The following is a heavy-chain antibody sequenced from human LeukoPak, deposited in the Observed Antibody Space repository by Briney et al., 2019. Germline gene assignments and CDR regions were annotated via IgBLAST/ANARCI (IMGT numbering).Heavy chain of an antibody. D-gene: IGHD3-22*01. V-gene: IGHV1-18*01. CDR3: ARPYYDSSAPPYDY. J-gene: IGHJ4*02. Sequence: GASVKVSCKASGYTFTSYGISWVRQAPGQGLEWMGWISAYNGNTNYAQKLHGRVTMTTDTSTSTAYMELRSLRSDDTAVYYCARPYYDSSAPPYDYWGQGTLVTVSS. CDR1: GYTFTSYG. CDR2: ISAYNGNT.